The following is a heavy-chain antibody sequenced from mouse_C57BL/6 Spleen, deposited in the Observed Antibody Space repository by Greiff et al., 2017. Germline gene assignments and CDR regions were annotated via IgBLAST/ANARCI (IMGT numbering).Heavy chain of an antibody. V-gene: IGHV5-9-1*02. CDR1: GFTFSSYA. D-gene: IGHD1-1*01. CDR2: ISSGGDYI. CDR3: TRDYYGSRDAMDY. Sequence: EVMLVESGEGLVKPGGSLKLSCAASGFTFSSYAMSWVRQTPEKRLEWVAYISSGGDYIYYADTVKGRFTISSYNARNTRYLQMSSLKSEDTAMYYCTRDYYGSRDAMDYWGQGTSVTVSS. J-gene: IGHJ4*01.